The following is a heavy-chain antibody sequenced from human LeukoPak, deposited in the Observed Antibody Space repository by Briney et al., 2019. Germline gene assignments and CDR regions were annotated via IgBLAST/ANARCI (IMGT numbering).Heavy chain of an antibody. V-gene: IGHV3-23*01. Sequence: GGSLRLSCAASGFTFSSYAMSWVRQAPGKGLEWVSAISGSGGSTYYADSVKGRFTISRDNSKNTLYLQMNSLRAEDTAVYYCATTRGGYYYYGMDVWGQGTMVTVSS. D-gene: IGHD1-14*01. CDR2: ISGSGGST. CDR1: GFTFSSYA. CDR3: ATTRGGYYYYGMDV. J-gene: IGHJ6*02.